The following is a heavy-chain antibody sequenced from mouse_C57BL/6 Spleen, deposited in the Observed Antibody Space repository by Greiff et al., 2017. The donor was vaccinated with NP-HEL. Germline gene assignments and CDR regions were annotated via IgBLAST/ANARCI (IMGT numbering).Heavy chain of an antibody. Sequence: VQLQQSDAELVKPGASVKISCKVSGYTFTDHTIHWMKQRPEQGLEWIGYIYPRDGSTKYNEKFKGKATLTADKSSNTAYMQLNSLTSEDSAVYCCAHYYGSSYDWYFDCWGTGTTVTVSS. D-gene: IGHD1-1*01. CDR3: AHYYGSSYDWYFDC. J-gene: IGHJ1*03. CDR1: GYTFTDHT. CDR2: IYPRDGST. V-gene: IGHV1-78*01.